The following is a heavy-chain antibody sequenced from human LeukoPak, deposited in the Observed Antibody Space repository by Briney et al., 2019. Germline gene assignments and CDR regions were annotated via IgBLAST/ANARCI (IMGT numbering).Heavy chain of an antibody. CDR2: ISYDGSNK. Sequence: PGRSLRLSCAASGFTFSSYGMHWVRQAPGKGLEWVAVISYDGSNKYYADSVKGRFTISRDNSKNTLYLQMNSLRAEDTAVYYCARGGCSSTSCPVDYWGQGTLVTVSS. J-gene: IGHJ4*02. D-gene: IGHD2-2*01. V-gene: IGHV3-30*03. CDR3: ARGGCSSTSCPVDY. CDR1: GFTFSSYG.